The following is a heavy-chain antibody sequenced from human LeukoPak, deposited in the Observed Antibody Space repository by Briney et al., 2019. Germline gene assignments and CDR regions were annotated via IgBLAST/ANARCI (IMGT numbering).Heavy chain of an antibody. CDR2: IYPRDGST. CDR1: GYTFTSYY. V-gene: IGHV1-46*01. Sequence: ASVKVSCKASGYTFTSYYIHWVRQAPGQGLEWMGMIYPRDGSTSYAQKFQGRVTVTRDTSTSTVHMELSGLRSEDTAVYYCARDQEGFDYWGQGTLVTVSS. J-gene: IGHJ4*02. CDR3: ARDQEGFDY.